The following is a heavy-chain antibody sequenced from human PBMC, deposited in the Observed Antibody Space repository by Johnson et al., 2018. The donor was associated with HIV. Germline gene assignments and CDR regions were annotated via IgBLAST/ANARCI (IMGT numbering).Heavy chain of an antibody. CDR3: ARATYYYDTSGYLTRPKAFDV. J-gene: IGHJ3*01. CDR1: GFTFDDYG. CDR2: ITWTGGTN. V-gene: IGHV3-20*04. Sequence: EVQLVESGGGVVQPGRSLRLSCAASGFTFDDYGMSWVRQAPGKGLEWVSSITWTGGTNGSADSVKGRCNISSDNAKTSLYLQMNMLRGEDTALYYCARATYYYDTSGYLTRPKAFDVWGQGTMVTVSS. D-gene: IGHD3-22*01.